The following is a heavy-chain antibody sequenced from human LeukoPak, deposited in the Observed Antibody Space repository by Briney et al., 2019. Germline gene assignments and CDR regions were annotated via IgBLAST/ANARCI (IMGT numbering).Heavy chain of an antibody. Sequence: GGTLRLSCAASGFSFNTYAMSWVRQAPGKGLEWVSAISNTGGSTYYADSVKGRFTISRDKSKNTLSLQMNSLRAEDTAVYYCAQQVGYCSSGSCYFTYWGQGTLVTVSS. CDR3: AQQVGYCSSGSCYFTY. J-gene: IGHJ1*01. CDR2: ISNTGGST. CDR1: GFSFNTYA. D-gene: IGHD2-15*01. V-gene: IGHV3-23*01.